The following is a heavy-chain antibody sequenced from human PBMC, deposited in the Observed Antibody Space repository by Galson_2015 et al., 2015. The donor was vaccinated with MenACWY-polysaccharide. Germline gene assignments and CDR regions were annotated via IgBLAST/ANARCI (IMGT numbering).Heavy chain of an antibody. CDR1: GDSISTYY. CDR2: IYYTGST. J-gene: IGHJ4*02. D-gene: IGHD1-1*01. Sequence: SETLSLTCTVSGDSISTYYWNWIRQPPGKGLEWVGYIYYTGSTNYNPSFNSRVTISLDTSRNQYSLKLKSETAADTAVYYCARGRGQLPLQFDYWGQGVLVTVSS. V-gene: IGHV4-59*01. CDR3: ARGRGQLPLQFDY.